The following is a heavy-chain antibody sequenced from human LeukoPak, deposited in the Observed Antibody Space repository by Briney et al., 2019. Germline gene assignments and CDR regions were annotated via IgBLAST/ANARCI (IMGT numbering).Heavy chain of an antibody. V-gene: IGHV3-30*04. CDR3: ARDAFYSSGTYFDY. J-gene: IGHJ4*02. D-gene: IGHD3-10*01. CDR2: ISRDGSGT. CDR1: GFTFSGSA. Sequence: GGSLRLSCAASGFTFSGSAIHWVRQAPGKGLEWVSVISRDGSGTYYADSVKGRFTISRDNSKNTVYLQMNSLEPDDTAVSYCARDAFYSSGTYFDYWAQGTLVTVS.